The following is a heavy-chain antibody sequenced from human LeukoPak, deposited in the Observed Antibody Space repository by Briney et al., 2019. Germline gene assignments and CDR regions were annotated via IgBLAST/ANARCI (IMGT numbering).Heavy chain of an antibody. Sequence: PSETLSLTSTVSGGSISNYYWGWIRQPPGKGLEWIGYIYDSGSTNYNPSLKSRVTISLDTSKNQFSLKLSSVTAADTAVYDCARRRAWSGYLLDYWGQGTLVTVSS. CDR2: IYDSGST. CDR3: ARRRAWSGYLLDY. J-gene: IGHJ4*02. V-gene: IGHV4-59*08. CDR1: GGSISNYY. D-gene: IGHD3-3*01.